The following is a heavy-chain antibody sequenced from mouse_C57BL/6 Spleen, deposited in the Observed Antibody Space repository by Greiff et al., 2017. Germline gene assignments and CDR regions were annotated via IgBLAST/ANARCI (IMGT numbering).Heavy chain of an antibody. V-gene: IGHV6-3*01. CDR1: GFTFSNYW. D-gene: IGHD2-5*01. CDR3: KFYSNYDFDY. Sequence: EVKVEESGGGLVQPGGSMKLSCVASGFTFSNYWMNWVRQSPEKGLEWVAQIRLKSDNYATHYAESGKGRFTISRDDSKSSVYLQMNNLRAEDTGIYYCKFYSNYDFDYWGQGTTLTVSS. J-gene: IGHJ2*01. CDR2: IRLKSDNYAT.